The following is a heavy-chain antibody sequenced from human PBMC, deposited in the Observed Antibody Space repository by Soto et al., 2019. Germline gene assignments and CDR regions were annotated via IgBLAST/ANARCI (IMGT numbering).Heavy chain of an antibody. J-gene: IGHJ4*02. D-gene: IGHD6-19*01. CDR1: GFTFSSYA. CDR2: ISGSGGST. CDR3: AKARIGWLPREGYYFDY. Sequence: HPGGSLRLSCAASGFTFSSYAMSWVRQAPGKGLEWVSAISGSGGSTYYADSVKGRFTISRDDSKNTLYLQMNSLRAEDTAVYYCAKARIGWLPREGYYFDYWGQGTLVTVSS. V-gene: IGHV3-23*01.